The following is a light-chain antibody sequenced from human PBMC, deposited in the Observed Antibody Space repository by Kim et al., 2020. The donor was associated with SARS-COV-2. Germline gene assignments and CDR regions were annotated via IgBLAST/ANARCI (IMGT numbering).Light chain of an antibody. V-gene: IGLV3-19*01. CDR1: SLRSYY. J-gene: IGLJ2*01. CDR3: NSRDSSGNHHVV. Sequence: SSELTQDPAVSVALGHTVRITCQGDSLRSYYASWYQQKPGRAPVLVVYGKNNRPSGIPDRFSGSSSGNTASLTITGAQAEDEAGYYCNSRDSSGNHHVVFGGGTKLTVL. CDR2: GKN.